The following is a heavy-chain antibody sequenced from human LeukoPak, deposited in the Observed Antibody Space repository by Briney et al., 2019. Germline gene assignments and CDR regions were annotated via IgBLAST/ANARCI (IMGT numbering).Heavy chain of an antibody. J-gene: IGHJ4*02. Sequence: EASVRVSCKASGYTFTGYYMHWVRQAPGQGLEWMGWINTNTGNPTFAQDFTGRFVFSLDTSVSTAYLQISSLKAEDTAVYYCARGRLAAAGTFDNWGQGTLVTVSS. CDR3: ARGRLAAAGTFDN. D-gene: IGHD6-13*01. V-gene: IGHV7-4-1*02. CDR1: GYTFTGYY. CDR2: INTNTGNP.